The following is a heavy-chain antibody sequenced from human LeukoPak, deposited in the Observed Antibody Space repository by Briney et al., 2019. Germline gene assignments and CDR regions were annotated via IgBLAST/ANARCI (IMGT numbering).Heavy chain of an antibody. CDR3: ARLRAMAGHRGGFDF. CDR2: VYYTGNT. Sequence: PSETLSLTCAVSGDSISYHNYYWDWIRRPPGKGLEWIWTVYYTGNTYYNPSLKSRVAISVDTSKNQFSLQLTSMTAADTAVYYCARLRAMAGHRGGFDFWGRGTMVTVSS. J-gene: IGHJ3*01. CDR1: GDSISYHNYY. V-gene: IGHV4-39*01. D-gene: IGHD6-19*01.